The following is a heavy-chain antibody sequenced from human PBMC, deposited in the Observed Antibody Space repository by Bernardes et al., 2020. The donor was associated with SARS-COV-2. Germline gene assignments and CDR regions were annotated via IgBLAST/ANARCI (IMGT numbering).Heavy chain of an antibody. CDR1: GFTFNMYA. Sequence: GGSLRLSCAASGFTFNMYAMYWVRQAPGKGLEWVAGISNDGSSEFYADSVKGRFTISRDTFRNVVLLQMNSLRLDDTAVYYCARAPSVKSPSDFWGQGTLVTTSS. J-gene: IGHJ4*02. CDR3: ARAPSVKSPSDF. V-gene: IGHV3-30*04. D-gene: IGHD3-16*02. CDR2: ISNDGSSE.